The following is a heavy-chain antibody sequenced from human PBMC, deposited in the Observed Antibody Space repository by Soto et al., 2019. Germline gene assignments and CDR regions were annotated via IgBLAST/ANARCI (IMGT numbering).Heavy chain of an antibody. CDR1: GFTFSDYA. CDR3: ARSAIAALGTGSFDS. D-gene: IGHD6-13*01. CDR2: ISGSAVNT. V-gene: IGHV3-23*01. J-gene: IGHJ4*02. Sequence: EVQLLESGGGLVQPGGSLRLSCAASGFTFSDYAMSWVRQAPGKGLEWVSTISGSAVNTNYADSVKGRFTISRDNPKNPLYLQMTSLRAEDTAVYYCARSAIAALGTGSFDSWGRGTPVTVSS.